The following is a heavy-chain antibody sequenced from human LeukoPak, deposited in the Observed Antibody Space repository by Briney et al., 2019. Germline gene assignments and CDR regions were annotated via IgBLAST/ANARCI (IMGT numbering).Heavy chain of an antibody. CDR3: AKAYSSSWYWFFDS. D-gene: IGHD6-13*01. Sequence: GGSLRLSCAASGFTFDDYAMHWVRQAPGKGLEWVSGISWNSGSIGYADSVKGRFTISRDNAKNSPYLQMNSLRPEDTAFYYCAKAYSSSWYWFFDSWGQGTLVTVSS. V-gene: IGHV3-9*01. CDR2: ISWNSGSI. CDR1: GFTFDDYA. J-gene: IGHJ4*02.